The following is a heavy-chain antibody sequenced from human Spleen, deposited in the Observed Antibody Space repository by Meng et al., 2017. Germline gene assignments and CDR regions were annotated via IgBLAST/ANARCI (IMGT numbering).Heavy chain of an antibody. CDR1: GYNFAALY. CDR3: ARAGLRWLAIDY. CDR2: INPNSGGT. D-gene: IGHD6-19*01. J-gene: IGHJ4*02. Sequence: ASVKVSCKASGYNFAALYMQWVRQAPGQGLEWMGWINPNSGGTNYAQKFQGRVTMTRDTSISTAYMELSRLRSDDTAVYYCARAGLRWLAIDYWGQGTLVTVSS. V-gene: IGHV1-2*02.